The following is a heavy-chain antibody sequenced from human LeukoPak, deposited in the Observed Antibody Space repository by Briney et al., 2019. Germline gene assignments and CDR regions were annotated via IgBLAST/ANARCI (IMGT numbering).Heavy chain of an antibody. Sequence: RPGGSLRLSCATSGFTFSSNWMSWVRHAPGRGLEWVANIKPDGSAEYYAASVKGRFTISRDNSKNTLYLQMNSLRAEDTAVYYCASPAGLYLGELSLEAFDIWGQGTMVTVSS. D-gene: IGHD3-16*02. J-gene: IGHJ3*02. CDR3: ASPAGLYLGELSLEAFDI. CDR2: IKPDGSAE. V-gene: IGHV3-7*03. CDR1: GFTFSSNW.